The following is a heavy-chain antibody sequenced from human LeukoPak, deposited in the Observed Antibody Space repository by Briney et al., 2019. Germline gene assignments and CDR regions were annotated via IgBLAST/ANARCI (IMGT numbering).Heavy chain of an antibody. CDR2: INPNSGGT. CDR3: ALGYCSSTSCYTHWFDP. J-gene: IGHJ5*02. D-gene: IGHD2-2*02. CDR1: GYTFTGYY. V-gene: IGHV1-2*02. Sequence: ASVKVSCKASGYTFTGYYMHWVRQAPGQGLEWMGWINPNSGGTNYAQKFQGRVTMTRDTSISTAYMELSRLRSDDTAVYYCALGYCSSTSCYTHWFDPWGQGTLVAVSS.